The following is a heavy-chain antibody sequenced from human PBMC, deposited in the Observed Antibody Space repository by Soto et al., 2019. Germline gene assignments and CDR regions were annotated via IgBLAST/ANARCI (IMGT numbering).Heavy chain of an antibody. CDR3: ARGGYYDSSGSRNYHYSGMNV. V-gene: IGHV1-18*01. CDR2: ISAYDGNT. CDR1: GYTFTSYG. J-gene: IGHJ6*02. D-gene: IGHD3-22*01. Sequence: QVQLVQSGAEVKKPGASVKVSCKASGYTFTSYGINWVRQAPGQGLEGLGWISAYDGNTKYAQILQGRVSMTTDTSTNTAYMELRSRRSDDTAVYYCARGGYYDSSGSRNYHYSGMNVWGQGTTVTVSS.